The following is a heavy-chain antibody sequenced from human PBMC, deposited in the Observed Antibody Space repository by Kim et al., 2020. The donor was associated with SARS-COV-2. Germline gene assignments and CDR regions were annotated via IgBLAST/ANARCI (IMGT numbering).Heavy chain of an antibody. Sequence: ASVKVSCKASGYTFTSYGISWVRQAPGQGLEWMGWISAYNGNTNYAQKLQGRVTMTTDTSTNTAYMELRSLRSDDTAVYYCARVSSHDYGDYDAFDIWGQGTMVTVSS. V-gene: IGHV1-18*04. D-gene: IGHD4-17*01. J-gene: IGHJ3*02. CDR3: ARVSSHDYGDYDAFDI. CDR2: ISAYNGNT. CDR1: GYTFTSYG.